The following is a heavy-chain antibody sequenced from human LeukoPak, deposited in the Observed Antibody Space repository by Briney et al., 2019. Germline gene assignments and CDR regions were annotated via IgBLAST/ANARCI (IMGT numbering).Heavy chain of an antibody. D-gene: IGHD6-19*01. J-gene: IGHJ5*02. CDR3: ARDIPDPTAVAGTQWFDP. V-gene: IGHV6-1*01. Sequence: SQTLSLTCAISGDSVSSNSAAWNWIRQSPSRGLEWLGRTYNRSKWYNDYAVSVKSRITINPDTSKNQFSLQLNSVTPEDTAVYYCARDIPDPTAVAGTQWFDPWGQGTLVTVSS. CDR2: TYNRSKWYN. CDR1: GDSVSSNSAA.